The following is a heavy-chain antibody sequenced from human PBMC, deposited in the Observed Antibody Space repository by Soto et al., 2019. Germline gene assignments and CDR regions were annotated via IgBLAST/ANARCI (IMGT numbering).Heavy chain of an antibody. CDR1: GFTFSSYA. CDR2: ISYDGSKK. V-gene: IGHV3-30-3*01. Sequence: GGSLRLSCAASGFTFSSYAMHWVRQAPGKGLEWVAVISYDGSKKYYADSVKGRFTISRDNSKNTLYLQMNSLRAEDTAVYYCARVPFLWSPFGLCHWGQGTLVTVSS. J-gene: IGHJ4*02. D-gene: IGHD2-8*01. CDR3: ARVPFLWSPFGLCH.